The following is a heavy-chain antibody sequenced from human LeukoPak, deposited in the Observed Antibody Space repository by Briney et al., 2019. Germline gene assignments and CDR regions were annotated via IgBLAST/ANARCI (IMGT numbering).Heavy chain of an antibody. CDR3: ARQLGVAAPGTNY. CDR1: GFTVSSNY. D-gene: IGHD6-13*01. Sequence: GGSLRLSRAASGFTVSSNYMSWVRQAPGKGLEWVSAIYSGGSTYYADSVRGRFTISRDNSKNTLYLQMNSLRAEDTAVYYCARQLGVAAPGTNYWGQGTLVTVSS. CDR2: IYSGGST. V-gene: IGHV3-53*01. J-gene: IGHJ4*02.